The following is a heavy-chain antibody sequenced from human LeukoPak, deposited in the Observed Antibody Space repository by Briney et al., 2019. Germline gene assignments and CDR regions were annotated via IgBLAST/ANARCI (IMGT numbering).Heavy chain of an antibody. D-gene: IGHD2-2*01. J-gene: IGHJ5*02. CDR3: ARDDCPSTTCSAGP. V-gene: IGHV1-2*02. CDR2: INPNSGGT. Sequence: GASVKVSCKASGYAFTGSFIHWVRQAAGQGLDLMRWINPNSGGTVYAQKFQGRVTMTRDTSISTAYMELSRLRSDDTAVYYCARDDCPSTTCSAGPWGQGTLVTVSS. CDR1: GYAFTGSF.